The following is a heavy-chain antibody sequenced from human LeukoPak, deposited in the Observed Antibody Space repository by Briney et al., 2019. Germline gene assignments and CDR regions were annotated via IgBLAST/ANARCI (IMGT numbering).Heavy chain of an antibody. V-gene: IGHV3-21*01. CDR3: ARDYYDSSGYYKKRADAFDI. J-gene: IGHJ3*02. D-gene: IGHD3-22*01. CDR2: ISSSSSYI. Sequence: GGSLRLSCAASGFTFSSYSMNWVRQAPGKGLEWVSSISSSSSYIYYADSVKGRFTISRDNAKNSLYLQMNSLRAEDTAVYYCARDYYDSSGYYKKRADAFDIWGQGTMVTVSS. CDR1: GFTFSSYS.